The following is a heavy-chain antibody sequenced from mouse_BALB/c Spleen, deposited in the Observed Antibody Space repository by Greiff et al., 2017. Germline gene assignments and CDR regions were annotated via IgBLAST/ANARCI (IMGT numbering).Heavy chain of an antibody. D-gene: IGHD2-14*01. J-gene: IGHJ4*01. CDR2: ISSGGSYT. V-gene: IGHV5-9-4*01. Sequence: EVMLVESGGGLVKPGGSLKLSCAASGFTFSSYAMSWVRQSPEKRLEWVAEISSGGSYTYYPDTVTGRFTISRDNAKNTLYLEMSSLRSEDTAMYYCARDRRYDVGYAMDYWGQGTSVTVSS. CDR3: ARDRRYDVGYAMDY. CDR1: GFTFSSYA.